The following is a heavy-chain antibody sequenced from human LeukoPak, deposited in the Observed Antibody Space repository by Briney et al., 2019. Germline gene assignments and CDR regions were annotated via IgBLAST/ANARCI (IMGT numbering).Heavy chain of an antibody. Sequence: SETLSLTCTVSGGSISSGDYYWSWISQPPGKGLEWIGYIYYSGSTYYNPSLKSRVTISVDTSKNQFSLKLSSVTAADTAVYYCARASRLYPRLYYYYGMDVWGKGTTVTVSS. CDR2: IYYSGST. CDR3: ARASRLYPRLYYYYGMDV. CDR1: GGSISSGDYY. V-gene: IGHV4-30-4*01. D-gene: IGHD2/OR15-2a*01. J-gene: IGHJ6*04.